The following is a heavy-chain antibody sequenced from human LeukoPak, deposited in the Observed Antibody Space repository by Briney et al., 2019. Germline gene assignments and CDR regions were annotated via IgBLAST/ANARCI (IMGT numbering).Heavy chain of an antibody. CDR1: GVSISSGTYY. CDR3: ARAAFSNYLSYFDY. J-gene: IGHJ4*02. Sequence: SETLSLTCTVSGVSISSGTYYWSWLRQPAGKGLEWIGRIYTSGSTNYNPSPKSLVTISVDTSKNQFSLKLSSVTAADTAVYYCARAAFSNYLSYFDYWGQGILVTVSS. D-gene: IGHD4-11*01. V-gene: IGHV4-61*02. CDR2: IYTSGST.